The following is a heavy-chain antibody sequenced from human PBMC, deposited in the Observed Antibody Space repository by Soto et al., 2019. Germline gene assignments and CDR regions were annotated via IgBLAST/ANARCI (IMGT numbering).Heavy chain of an antibody. CDR1: GYTFNSYG. J-gene: IGHJ4*02. V-gene: IGHV1-18*01. Sequence: GASVKVSCKASGYTFNSYGIRWVRQAPGQGLEWMGWISAYNGNTNYAQKLQGRVTMTTDTSTSTAYMELRSLRSDDTAVYYCARPTYYYDSSGPPAYWGQGTLVTVSS. D-gene: IGHD3-22*01. CDR3: ARPTYYYDSSGPPAY. CDR2: ISAYNGNT.